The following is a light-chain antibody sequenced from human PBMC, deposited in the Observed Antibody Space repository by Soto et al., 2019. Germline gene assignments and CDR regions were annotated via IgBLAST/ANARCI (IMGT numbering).Light chain of an antibody. CDR2: DAA. CDR1: QSISGW. V-gene: IGKV1-5*01. J-gene: IGKJ1*01. Sequence: DIQMTHSPSARSASVVDRVTITCRASQSISGWLAWYQQKPGKAPKLLIYDAATLQSGVPSRFSGSRSGTEYTLTIGSLQPEDFATYYCQQLNGSPWKFGQGTKVDIK. CDR3: QQLNGSPWK.